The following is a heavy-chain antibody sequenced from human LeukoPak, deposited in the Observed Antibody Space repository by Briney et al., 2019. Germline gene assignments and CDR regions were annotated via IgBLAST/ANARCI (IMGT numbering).Heavy chain of an antibody. J-gene: IGHJ4*02. CDR2: IYYSGST. CDR1: GGSFSGYY. Sequence: SETLSLTCAVYGGSFSGYYWSWIRQPPGKGLEWIGYIYYSGSTNYNPSLKSRVTISVDTSKNQFSLKLSSVTAADTAVYYCARTQWLVGSVDYWGQGTLVTVSS. CDR3: ARTQWLVGSVDY. D-gene: IGHD6-19*01. V-gene: IGHV4-59*01.